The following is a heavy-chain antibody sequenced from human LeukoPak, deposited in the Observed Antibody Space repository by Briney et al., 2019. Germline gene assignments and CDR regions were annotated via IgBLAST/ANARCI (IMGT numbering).Heavy chain of an antibody. Sequence: GGSLILSCAASGFTFSTYAMSWVRQAPGKGLEWVSSISGSGSSTSYADSVKGLFTISRDNSKNTLDLQMNSLRAEDTAIYYCAKGSLRLGELSSWTLDYWGQGTLVTVSS. V-gene: IGHV3-23*01. CDR1: GFTFSTYA. J-gene: IGHJ4*02. CDR2: ISGSGSST. D-gene: IGHD3-16*02. CDR3: AKGSLRLGELSSWTLDY.